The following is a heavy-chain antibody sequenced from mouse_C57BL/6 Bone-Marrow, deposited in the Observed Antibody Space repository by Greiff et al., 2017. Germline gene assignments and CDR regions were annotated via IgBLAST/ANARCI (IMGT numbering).Heavy chain of an antibody. J-gene: IGHJ4*01. CDR3: ARGGRGMDY. V-gene: IGHV1-61*01. Sequence: QVQLQQPGAELVRPGSSVKLSCKASGYTFTSYWMDWVKQRPGQGLEWIGNIYPSDSETHYNQKFKDKATLTVDKSSSTAYMQLSSLTSEDSAVCYCARGGRGMDYWGQGTSVTVSS. CDR1: GYTFTSYW. CDR2: IYPSDSET.